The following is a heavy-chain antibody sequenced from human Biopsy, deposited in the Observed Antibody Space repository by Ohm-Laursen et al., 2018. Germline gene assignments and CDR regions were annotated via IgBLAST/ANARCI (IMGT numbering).Heavy chain of an antibody. CDR2: VYYSGTT. D-gene: IGHD2-2*01. V-gene: IGHV4-61*01. Sequence: SETLSLTCTVSGGSVSDSFHFWSWIRQPPGKGLEWIGDVYYSGTTNYNPSLKSRLTISVDTPKNQFSLNLNSVTAADTAVYFCARDVKRYCSGTSCYSGYFGMDVWGQGTTVTVS. J-gene: IGHJ6*02. CDR3: ARDVKRYCSGTSCYSGYFGMDV. CDR1: GGSVSDSFHF.